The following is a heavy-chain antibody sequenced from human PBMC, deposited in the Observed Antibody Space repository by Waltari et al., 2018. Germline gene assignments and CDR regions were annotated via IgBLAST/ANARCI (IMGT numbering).Heavy chain of an antibody. V-gene: IGHV3-7*01. D-gene: IGHD3-22*01. J-gene: IGHJ3*02. CDR3: ARDHYDSSGSNPDAFDI. Sequence: EVQLVQSGGCLVQSVGSLRLSCAASGFTLSSNWMSWVRQAPGKGLEWVANIKQDGSEKYYVDSVKGRFTISRDNAKNSLYLQMNSLRAEETAVYYCARDHYDSSGSNPDAFDIWGQGTMVTVSS. CDR1: GFTLSSNW. CDR2: IKQDGSEK.